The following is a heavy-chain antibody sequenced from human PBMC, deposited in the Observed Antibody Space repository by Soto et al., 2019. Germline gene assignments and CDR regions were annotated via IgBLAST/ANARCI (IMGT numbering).Heavy chain of an antibody. D-gene: IGHD2-2*01. Sequence: GGSLRLSCAASGFTFTRYSMNWVRQAPGKGLEWVSSISSTTNYIYYGDSMKGRFTISRDNAKNSLYLEMNSLRAEDTAVYYCARDRCSSTSCYVSYYYYGMDVWGQGTTVTVS. CDR3: ARDRCSSTSCYVSYYYYGMDV. V-gene: IGHV3-21*06. CDR1: GFTFTRYS. J-gene: IGHJ6*02. CDR2: ISSTTNYI.